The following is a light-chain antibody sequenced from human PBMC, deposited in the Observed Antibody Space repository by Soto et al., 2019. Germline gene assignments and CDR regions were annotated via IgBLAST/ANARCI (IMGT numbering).Light chain of an antibody. CDR1: QSVSSS. J-gene: IGKJ2*01. CDR3: QQYDIWPPYT. V-gene: IGKV3-15*01. Sequence: VSAQSPATLAVSPGERATLSCRASQSVSSSLAWYQQRPGQAPRLLIYDASTRATGIPPRFSGGGSGTEFTVTISSLQSEDFAIYYCQQYDIWPPYTLGQGTKVDIK. CDR2: DAS.